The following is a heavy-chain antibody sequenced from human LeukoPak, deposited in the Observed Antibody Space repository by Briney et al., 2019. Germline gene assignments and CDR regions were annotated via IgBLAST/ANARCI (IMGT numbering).Heavy chain of an antibody. V-gene: IGHV3-7*03. Sequence: PGGSLRLSCAGSGFTFSSHWMSWVRQAPGKGLERVATMNPEASERYYADSVKGRFTISRDNARNSLYLQMDSLRVEDTAVYYCARVLSPSWSGAMDYWGLGTELTVSS. CDR3: ARVLSPSWSGAMDY. J-gene: IGHJ4*02. CDR2: MNPEASER. D-gene: IGHD3/OR15-3a*01. CDR1: GFTFSSHW.